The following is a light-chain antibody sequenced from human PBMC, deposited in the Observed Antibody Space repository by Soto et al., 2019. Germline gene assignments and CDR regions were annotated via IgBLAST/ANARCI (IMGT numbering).Light chain of an antibody. CDR1: SSDVGGYNY. V-gene: IGLV2-14*01. CDR3: SSYTSSSTLYG. CDR2: DVS. Sequence: QSALTQPASVSGSPGQSITIFCTGTSSDVGGYNYVSWYQQHPGKAPKVMIYDVSNRPSGVSNRFSGSKSGNTASLTISGLQADDEADYYCSSYTSSSTLYGFGTGTKLT. J-gene: IGLJ1*01.